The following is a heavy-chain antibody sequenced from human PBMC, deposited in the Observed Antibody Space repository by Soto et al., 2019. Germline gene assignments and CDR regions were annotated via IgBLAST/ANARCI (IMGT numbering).Heavy chain of an antibody. J-gene: IGHJ4*02. CDR3: AKDGPSEQLVPNYFDY. CDR2: ISYIGGST. V-gene: IGHV3-23*01. Sequence: GGSLRLSCAASGFTFSSYAMTWVRQAPGKGLEWVSTISYIGGSTNYADSVKGRFIISRDNSKNTLCLQMNSLRAEDTAVYYCAKDGPSEQLVPNYFDYWGQGTLVTVSS. CDR1: GFTFSSYA. D-gene: IGHD6-13*01.